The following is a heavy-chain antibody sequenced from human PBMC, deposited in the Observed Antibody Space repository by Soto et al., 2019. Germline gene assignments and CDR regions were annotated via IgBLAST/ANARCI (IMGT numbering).Heavy chain of an antibody. Sequence: ETLSLTCNVSGGSISDFYWSWIRQSPGKRLEWIGYLYYTGSTNYNPALKSRVTISLDTSKNQFSLKVRSVTAADTAVYYCARGGVYDVRSSQPPPIDVWGKGTTVNVSS. D-gene: IGHD3-3*01. V-gene: IGHV4-59*01. CDR3: ARGGVYDVRSSQPPPIDV. CDR2: LYYTGST. J-gene: IGHJ6*04. CDR1: GGSISDFY.